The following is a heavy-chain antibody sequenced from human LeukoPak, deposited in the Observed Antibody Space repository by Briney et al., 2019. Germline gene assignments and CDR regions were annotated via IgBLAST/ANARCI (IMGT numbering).Heavy chain of an antibody. V-gene: IGHV4-39*01. J-gene: IGHJ4*02. Sequence: SETLSLTCTVSGGSISSSSYYWGWIRQPPGKVLEWIGSIYYSGSTYYNPSLKSRVTISVDTSKNQFSLKLSSVTAADTAVYYCARQERFIVATTGELGYWGQGTLVTVSS. CDR2: IYYSGST. D-gene: IGHD5-12*01. CDR3: ARQERFIVATTGELGY. CDR1: GGSISSSSYY.